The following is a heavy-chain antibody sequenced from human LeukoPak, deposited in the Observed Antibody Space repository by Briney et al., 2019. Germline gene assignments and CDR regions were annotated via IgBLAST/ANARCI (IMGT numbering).Heavy chain of an antibody. D-gene: IGHD3-9*01. CDR3: ARDQAATNTQVRFCLD. CDR2: ISAYNGNT. Sequence: ASVKVSCKTSGYTFTDYYLHWVRQAPGQGLEWMGWISAYNGNTNFAQKLQGRVTTTTDTSTSTAYMDLRSLRSDDTAVYYCARDQAATNTQVRFCLDWGQGTLVTVSS. V-gene: IGHV1-18*04. J-gene: IGHJ4*02. CDR1: GYTFTDYY.